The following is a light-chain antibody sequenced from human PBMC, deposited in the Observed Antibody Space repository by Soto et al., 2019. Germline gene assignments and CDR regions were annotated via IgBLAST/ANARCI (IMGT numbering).Light chain of an antibody. V-gene: IGKV3-20*01. Sequence: EIVLTQSPGTLSLSPGERATLSCRASQSVSSTYLAWYQQKPGRAPRPLIHDVSRRVTGIPDRFSGSGSGTDFTLTISRLEPEDFAVYYCQQYGNSPWAFGQGTKVDIK. CDR1: QSVSSTY. CDR2: DVS. J-gene: IGKJ1*01. CDR3: QQYGNSPWA.